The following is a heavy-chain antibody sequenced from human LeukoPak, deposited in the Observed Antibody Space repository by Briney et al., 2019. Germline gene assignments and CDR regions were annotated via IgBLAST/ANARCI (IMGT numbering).Heavy chain of an antibody. V-gene: IGHV3-7*01. CDR3: ARDAEGRRYSPQDY. CDR1: GFTFSSYW. D-gene: IGHD5-18*01. CDR2: IKLDGSEN. J-gene: IGHJ4*02. Sequence: GGSLRLSCAASGFTFSSYWMSWVRQAPGKGLQWVANIKLDGSENYYVDSVRGRFTISRDNAKNSVFLQMNSLRVDDTAVYYCARDAEGRRYSPQDYWGQGTLVTVSS.